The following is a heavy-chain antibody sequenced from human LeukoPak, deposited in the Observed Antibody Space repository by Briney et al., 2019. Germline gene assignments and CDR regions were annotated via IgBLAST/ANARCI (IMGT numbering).Heavy chain of an antibody. CDR1: GYTFTGYY. CDR3: AREVQYYFDS. CDR2: INPNSGGT. J-gene: IGHJ4*02. D-gene: IGHD4/OR15-4a*01. V-gene: IGHV1-2*02. Sequence: GASVKVSCKASGYTFTGYYMHWVRQAPGQGLEWMGWINPNSGGTNYAQKFQGRVTMTRDTSISTAYMELSRLRSEDTAVFYCAREVQYYFDSWGQGTLVTVSS.